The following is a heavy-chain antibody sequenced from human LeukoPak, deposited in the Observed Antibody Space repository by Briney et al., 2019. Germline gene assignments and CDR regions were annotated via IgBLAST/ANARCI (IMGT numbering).Heavy chain of an antibody. D-gene: IGHD2-15*01. Sequence: PGGSLRLSCAASGFTFSSYAMSWVRQAPGKGLEWVSAISGSGGSTYYADSVKGRFTISRDNSKNTLYLLMNSLRAEDTAVYYCAKDGGYCSGGSCYGLCDYWGQGTLVTVSS. V-gene: IGHV3-23*01. CDR1: GFTFSSYA. J-gene: IGHJ4*02. CDR3: AKDGGYCSGGSCYGLCDY. CDR2: ISGSGGST.